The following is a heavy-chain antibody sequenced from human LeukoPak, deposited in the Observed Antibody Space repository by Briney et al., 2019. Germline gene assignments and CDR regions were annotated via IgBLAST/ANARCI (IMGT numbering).Heavy chain of an antibody. V-gene: IGHV3-23*01. CDR1: GFTFSSCA. D-gene: IGHD1-1*01. CDR2: ISGSGFTT. J-gene: IGHJ4*01. Sequence: GGSLRLSCAASGFTFSSCAMSWVRQAPGKGLERVSGISGSGFTTNYADSVKGRFTISRDNSKNTLYMQMNSLRAEDTAVYYCAIRCGTNFDRGFDTWGQGTLVTVSS. CDR3: AIRCGTNFDRGFDT.